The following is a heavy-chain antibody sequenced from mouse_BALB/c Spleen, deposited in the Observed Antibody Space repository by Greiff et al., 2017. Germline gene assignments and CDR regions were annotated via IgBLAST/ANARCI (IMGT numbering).Heavy chain of an antibody. CDR1: GFTFTDYY. V-gene: IGHV7-3*02. D-gene: IGHD2-14*01. CDR2: IRNKANGYTT. CDR3: ARAYYRYDGGVFDY. Sequence: EVKLVESGGGLVQPGGSLRLSCATSGFTFTDYYMSWVRQPPGKALEWLGFIRNKANGYTTEYSASVKGRFTISRDNSQSILYLQMNTLRAEDSATYYCARAYYRYDGGVFDYWGQGTTLTVSS. J-gene: IGHJ2*01.